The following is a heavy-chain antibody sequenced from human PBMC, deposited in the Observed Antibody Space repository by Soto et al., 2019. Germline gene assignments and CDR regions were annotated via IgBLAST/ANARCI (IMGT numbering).Heavy chain of an antibody. CDR1: GLTFISYA. J-gene: IGHJ4*01. CDR2: ISGSGGST. Sequence: GVSLSLSCASSGLTFISYAMSWVLQAPGKGLEWVSAISGSGGSTYYADSVKGRFTISRDNSKNTLYLQMNSLRAEDTAGYYWAKVGIAARRYYFYYWGQGTLVTVSS. CDR3: AKVGIAARRYYFYY. V-gene: IGHV3-23*01. D-gene: IGHD6-13*01.